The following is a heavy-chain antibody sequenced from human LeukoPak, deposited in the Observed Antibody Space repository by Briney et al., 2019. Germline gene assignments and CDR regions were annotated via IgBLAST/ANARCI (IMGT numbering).Heavy chain of an antibody. D-gene: IGHD5-24*01. CDR3: ARNTYGYKFSMDV. Sequence: ASVKVSCKASGFALTTYNIVWLRQAPGQGLEWVGWVTAFNENTHYSRKVQGRVAMTRDTSTSTAYMELRSLRSDDTAVYYCARNTYGYKFSMDVWGKGTTVTVSS. CDR1: GFALTTYN. V-gene: IGHV1-18*01. J-gene: IGHJ6*03. CDR2: VTAFNENT.